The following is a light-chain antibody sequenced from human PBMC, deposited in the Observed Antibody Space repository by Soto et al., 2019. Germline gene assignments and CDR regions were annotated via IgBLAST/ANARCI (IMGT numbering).Light chain of an antibody. V-gene: IGLV2-14*03. Sequence: SALTQPASVSGSPGQSITISCTGTSSDVGGYNYVSWFQQHPGKAPKLKIYEVSNRPSGVSNRFSGSKSGYTASLTISELQAEDEADYYCTSFTSSITWVFGGGTKL. CDR3: TSFTSSITWV. CDR1: SSDVGGYNY. J-gene: IGLJ3*02. CDR2: EVS.